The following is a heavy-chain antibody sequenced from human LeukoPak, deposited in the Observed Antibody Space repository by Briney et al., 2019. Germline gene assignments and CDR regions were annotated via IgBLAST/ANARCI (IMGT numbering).Heavy chain of an antibody. V-gene: IGHV4-39*01. Sequence: SETLSLTCTVSGGSISSSSYYWGWIRQPPGKGLEWIGSIYYSGSTYYNPSLKSRVTISVDTSKNQFSLKLSSVTAADTAVYYCATPPTGMVRFDAFDIWGQGTMVTVSS. CDR1: GGSISSSSYY. J-gene: IGHJ3*02. CDR2: IYYSGST. D-gene: IGHD1-1*01. CDR3: ATPPTGMVRFDAFDI.